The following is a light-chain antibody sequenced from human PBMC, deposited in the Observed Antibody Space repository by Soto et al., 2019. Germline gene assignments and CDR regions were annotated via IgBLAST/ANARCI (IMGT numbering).Light chain of an antibody. CDR3: QQYDNWPQT. V-gene: IGKV3D-7*01. J-gene: IGKJ1*01. CDR1: QSVSNNY. CDR2: GAS. Sequence: DNVLTQSPGTLSLSPGERATLSCRASQSVSNNYLAWYQQKPGQAPRPLIYGASTRAPGIPARFSGSGSGTDFTLTISSLQSEDFAVYYCQQYDNWPQTLGQGTKVDIK.